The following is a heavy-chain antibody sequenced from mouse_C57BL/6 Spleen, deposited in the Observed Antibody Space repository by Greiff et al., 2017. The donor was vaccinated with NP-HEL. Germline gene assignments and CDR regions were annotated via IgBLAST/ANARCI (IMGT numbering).Heavy chain of an antibody. J-gene: IGHJ4*01. D-gene: IGHD1-1*01. Sequence: EIQLQQSGPELVKPGASVKIPCKASGYTFTDYNMDWVKQSHGKSLEWIGDINPNNGGTIYNQKFKGKATLTVDKSSSTAYMELRSLTSEDTSVYYCARVITTVDYYAMDYWGQGTSVTVSS. CDR1: GYTFTDYN. CDR2: INPNNGGT. V-gene: IGHV1-18*01. CDR3: ARVITTVDYYAMDY.